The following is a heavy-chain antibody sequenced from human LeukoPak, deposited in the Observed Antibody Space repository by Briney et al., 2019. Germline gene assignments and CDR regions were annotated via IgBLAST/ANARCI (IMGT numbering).Heavy chain of an antibody. CDR2: ISSYNGNT. V-gene: IGHV1-18*01. D-gene: IGHD5-12*01. CDR1: GYTFTSYG. J-gene: IGHJ4*02. Sequence: GASVTVSCKASGYTFTSYGISWVRQAPGRGLEWMGWISSYNGNTNYAQKLHGRVTMTTDTSTSTAYMELRSLRSDDTVVYYWARVAEIAEATADYWYWGNRATVTA. CDR3: ARVAEIAEATADY.